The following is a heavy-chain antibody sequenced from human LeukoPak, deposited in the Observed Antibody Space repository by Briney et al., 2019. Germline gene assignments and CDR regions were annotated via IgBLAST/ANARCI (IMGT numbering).Heavy chain of an antibody. J-gene: IGHJ6*02. CDR3: ARTSAGYSYGYREQWLAYFDYYGMDV. D-gene: IGHD5-18*01. CDR2: IYHSGST. Sequence: SETLSLTCAVSGGSISSSNWWSWVRQPPGKGLEWIGEIYHSGSTNYNPSLKSRVTISVDKSENQFSLKLSSVTAADTAVYYCARTSAGYSYGYREQWLAYFDYYGMDVWGQGTTVTVSS. CDR1: GGSISSSNW. V-gene: IGHV4-4*02.